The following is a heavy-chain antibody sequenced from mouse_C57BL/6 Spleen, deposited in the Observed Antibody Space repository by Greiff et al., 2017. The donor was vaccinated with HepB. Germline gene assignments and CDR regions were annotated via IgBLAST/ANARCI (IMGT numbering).Heavy chain of an antibody. CDR2: IDPSDSYT. Sequence: QVQLQQSGAELVKPGASVKLSCKASGYTFTSYWMQWVKQRPGQGLEWIGEIDPSDSYTNYNQKFKGKATLTVDTSSSTAYMQLSSLTSEDSAVYYCARGYGNWGQGTTLTVSS. V-gene: IGHV1-50*01. CDR3: ARGYGN. J-gene: IGHJ2*01. D-gene: IGHD1-1*01. CDR1: GYTFTSYW.